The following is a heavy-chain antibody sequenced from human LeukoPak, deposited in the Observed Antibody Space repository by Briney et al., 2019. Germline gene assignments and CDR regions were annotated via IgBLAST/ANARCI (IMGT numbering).Heavy chain of an antibody. J-gene: IGHJ3*02. CDR1: GYTFTSYY. CDR3: ATDLHYGSGSYYNVPQAFDI. CDR2: INPSGGST. D-gene: IGHD3-10*01. Sequence: GASVKVSCKASGYTFTSYYMHWVRQAPGQGLEWMGIINPSGGSTSYAQKFQGRVTMTRDMSTSTVYMELSSLRSEDTAVYYCATDLHYGSGSYYNVPQAFDIWGQGTMVTVSS. V-gene: IGHV1-46*01.